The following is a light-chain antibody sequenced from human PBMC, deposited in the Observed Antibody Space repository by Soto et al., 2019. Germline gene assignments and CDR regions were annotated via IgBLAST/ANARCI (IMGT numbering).Light chain of an antibody. V-gene: IGKV3-15*01. CDR2: AAS. CDR1: QSVSNN. J-gene: IGKJ4*01. Sequence: EIVMTQSPATLSVSPGERVTLSCRASQSVSNNLAWYQQKPGQAPRLLIYAASTRATGLPARFSGSGSGTQFTLTISSLQSEDFAVYYCQQYNNWPPLTIGGGTKVEIK. CDR3: QQYNNWPPLT.